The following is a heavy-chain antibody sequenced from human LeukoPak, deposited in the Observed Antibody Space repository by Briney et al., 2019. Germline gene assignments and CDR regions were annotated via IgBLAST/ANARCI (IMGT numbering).Heavy chain of an antibody. CDR2: IWYDGSNK. CDR3: ARDYRSRVVVVTIDY. Sequence: GGSLRLSCAASRFTFSSYGMHWVRQAPGKGLEWVAVIWYDGSNKYYADSVKGRFTISRDNSKNTLYLQMNSLRAEDTAVYYCARDYRSRVVVVTIDYWGQGTLVTVSS. CDR1: RFTFSSYG. J-gene: IGHJ4*02. D-gene: IGHD3-22*01. V-gene: IGHV3-33*01.